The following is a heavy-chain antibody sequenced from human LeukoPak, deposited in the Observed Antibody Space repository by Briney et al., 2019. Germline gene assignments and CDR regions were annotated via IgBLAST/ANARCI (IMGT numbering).Heavy chain of an antibody. D-gene: IGHD3-22*01. CDR3: ASWPFYYGKSGYDY. CDR2: IYGRGGS. J-gene: IGHJ4*02. CDR1: GDSISSGDYY. Sequence: PSQTLSLTCTVSGDSISSGDYYWSWIRQPAGKGLEWIGRIYGRGGSNYNPSPKSRVTISIDKSKNQFSLKMNSVTDPDTAVYYCASWPFYYGKSGYDYWGQGTLVTVSS. V-gene: IGHV4-61*02.